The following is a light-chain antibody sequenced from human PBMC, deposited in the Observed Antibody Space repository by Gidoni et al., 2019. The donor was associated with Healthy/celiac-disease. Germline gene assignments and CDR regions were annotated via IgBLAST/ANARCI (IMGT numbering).Light chain of an antibody. V-gene: IGKV3-15*01. J-gene: IGKJ1*01. CDR1: PSVSSN. Sequence: EIVMTQSPATLSVSPGERATLSCRASPSVSSNLAWYPQKPGQAPRLLIYGASTRATGIPARFSGSGSGTEFTLTISSLQSEDFAVYYCQQYNNWPQTFGQGTKVEIK. CDR3: QQYNNWPQT. CDR2: GAS.